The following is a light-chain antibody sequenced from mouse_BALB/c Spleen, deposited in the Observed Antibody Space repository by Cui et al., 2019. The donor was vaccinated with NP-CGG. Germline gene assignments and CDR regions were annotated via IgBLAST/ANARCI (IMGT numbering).Light chain of an antibody. CDR3: ALWYSNHWV. J-gene: IGLJ1*01. V-gene: IGLV1*01. CDR1: TGAVTTSYY. Sequence: QAVVTKESAPTTSPGETVTLTCRSSTGAVTTSYYANWVQEKPDHLFTGLIGGTNNRAPGVPARFSGSLIGDKAALTITGAQTEDEAIYFCALWYSNHWVFGGGTKLTVL. CDR2: GTN.